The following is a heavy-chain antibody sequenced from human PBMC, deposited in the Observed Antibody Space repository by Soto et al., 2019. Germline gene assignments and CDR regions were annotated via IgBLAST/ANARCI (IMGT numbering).Heavy chain of an antibody. D-gene: IGHD3-10*01. Sequence: SQTLSLTCTVSGGSISSYYWSWIRQPPGKGLEWIGYIYYSGSTNYNPSLKSRVTISVDTSKNQFSLKLSSVTAADTAVYYCARAGYGSGSYLESYYYYYMDVWGKGTTVTVSS. CDR2: IYYSGST. CDR1: GGSISSYY. CDR3: ARAGYGSGSYLESYYYYYMDV. J-gene: IGHJ6*03. V-gene: IGHV4-59*01.